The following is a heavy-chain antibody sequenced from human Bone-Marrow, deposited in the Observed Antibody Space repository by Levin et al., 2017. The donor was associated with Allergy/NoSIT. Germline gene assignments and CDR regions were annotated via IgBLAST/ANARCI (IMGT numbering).Heavy chain of an antibody. Sequence: PSETLSLTCAMSGGAFSGYYWNWIRQSPGKGLEWIGEINDSGSTDYTPSLETRVSMSVDIIKKHVSLKLTSVTAADTAVYYCARGPYHGPWYFDVWGRGTLVAVSS. CDR2: INDSGST. V-gene: IGHV4-34*01. D-gene: IGHD2-2*01. CDR1: GGAFSGYY. J-gene: IGHJ2*01. CDR3: ARGPYHGPWYFDV.